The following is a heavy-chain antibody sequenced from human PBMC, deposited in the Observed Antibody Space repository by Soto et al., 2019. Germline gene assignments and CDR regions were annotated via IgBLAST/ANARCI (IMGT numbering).Heavy chain of an antibody. CDR2: ISGSGGST. D-gene: IGHD1-26*01. CDR3: AKDLSKVGATYSDY. CDR1: GFTFSSYA. J-gene: IGHJ4*02. Sequence: ESGGGLVQPGGSLRLSCAASGFTFSSYAMSWVRQAPGKGLEWVSAISGSGGSTYYADSVKGRFTISRDNSKNTLYLQMNXXXXXXTAVYYCAKDLSKVGATYSDYWGQGTLVTVSS. V-gene: IGHV3-23*01.